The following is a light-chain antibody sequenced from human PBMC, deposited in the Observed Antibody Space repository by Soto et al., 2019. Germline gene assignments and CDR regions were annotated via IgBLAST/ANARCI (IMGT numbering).Light chain of an antibody. J-gene: IGKJ2*01. CDR2: QAF. CDR1: QSISNW. CDR3: QQYDSFLYT. V-gene: IGKV1-5*03. Sequence: DIQMTQSPSTLSAYVGDRVVITCRASQSISNWLAWYQQKPGKAPKLLIYQAFILESGVPSRFSGSGSGTDFTLTISSLYPDDFATYYCQQYDSFLYTFGQGTKLEIK.